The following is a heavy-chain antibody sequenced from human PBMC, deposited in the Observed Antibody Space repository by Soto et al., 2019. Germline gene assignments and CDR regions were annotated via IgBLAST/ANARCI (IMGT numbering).Heavy chain of an antibody. J-gene: IGHJ6*02. CDR2: ISAYNGNT. D-gene: IGHD2-8*01. Sequence: GASVKVSCKASGYTFTSYGISWVRQAPGQGLEWMGWISAYNGNTNYAQKLQGRVTMTTDTSTSTAYMELRSLTSDDTAIYYCAKNGQPPYYYYGLDVWGQGTKVTVSS. CDR3: AKNGQPPYYYYGLDV. V-gene: IGHV1-18*01. CDR1: GYTFTSYG.